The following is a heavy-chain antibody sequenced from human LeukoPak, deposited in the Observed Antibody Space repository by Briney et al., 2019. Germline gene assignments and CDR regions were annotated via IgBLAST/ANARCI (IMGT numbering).Heavy chain of an antibody. CDR2: IYYSGST. V-gene: IGHV4-59*01. D-gene: IGHD6-19*01. CDR3: ARGRGSGWPDAFDI. CDR1: GGSITIYY. Sequence: SETLSLTCTVSGGSITIYYSSWIRHPPGKGLGWSGYIYYSGSTNYNPSLKGRVTISVDTAKDQYSLKLSSVTAADTAVYYCARGRGSGWPDAFDIWGQGTMVTVSS. J-gene: IGHJ3*02.